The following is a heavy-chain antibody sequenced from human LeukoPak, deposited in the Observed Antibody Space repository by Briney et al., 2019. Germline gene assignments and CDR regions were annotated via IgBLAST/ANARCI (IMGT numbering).Heavy chain of an antibody. CDR2: MFYSGST. Sequence: SETLSLTGTVSGGSISSYYWSWIRQPPGKGLEWIGYMFYSGSTNYNPSLKSRVTISVDTSKNQFSLKLSSVTAADTAVYYCARGPTTVTRAFDYWGQGTLVTVSS. CDR1: GGSISSYY. V-gene: IGHV4-59*01. CDR3: ARGPTTVTRAFDY. D-gene: IGHD4-17*01. J-gene: IGHJ4*02.